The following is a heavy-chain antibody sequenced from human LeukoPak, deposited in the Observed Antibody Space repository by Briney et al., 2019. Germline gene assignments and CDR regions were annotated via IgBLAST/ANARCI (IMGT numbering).Heavy chain of an antibody. V-gene: IGHV1-46*01. CDR2: INPSGGST. J-gene: IGHJ5*02. D-gene: IGHD3-22*01. Sequence: ASVKVSCKASGYTFTGYYMHWVRQAPGQGLEWMGIINPSGGSTNYAQKFQGRVTMTRDTSTSTVYMELSSLRSEDTAVYYCARVRKRITMIVVTKAEGWFDPWGQGTLVTVSS. CDR3: ARVRKRITMIVVTKAEGWFDP. CDR1: GYTFTGYY.